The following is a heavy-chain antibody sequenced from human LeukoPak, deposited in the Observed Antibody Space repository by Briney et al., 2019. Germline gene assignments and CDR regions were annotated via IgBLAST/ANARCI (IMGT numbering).Heavy chain of an antibody. D-gene: IGHD3-22*01. CDR3: ARDYYDSSGLDY. CDR2: ISSTRPTI. V-gene: IGHV3-48*04. CDR1: GFSFSDYN. Sequence: GGSLRLSCAASGFSFSDYNMNWVRQAPGKGLEWISYISSTRPTIYYAASVQGRFTISRDNAKKSLYLQMNSLRAEDTAVYYCARDYYDSSGLDYWGQGTLVTVSS. J-gene: IGHJ4*02.